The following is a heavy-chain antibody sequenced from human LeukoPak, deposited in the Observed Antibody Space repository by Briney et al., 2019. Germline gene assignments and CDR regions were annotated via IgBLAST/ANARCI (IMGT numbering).Heavy chain of an antibody. CDR3: ASTDDYVWGSYRRTPISFDY. CDR1: GGTFSSYA. Sequence: WASVKVSCKASGGTFSSYAISWVRQAPGQGLEWMGRIIPIFGTANYAQKFQGRVTITTDESTSIAYMELSSLRSEDTAVYYCASTDDYVWGSYRRTPISFDYWGQGTLVTVSS. CDR2: IIPIFGTA. J-gene: IGHJ4*02. D-gene: IGHD3-16*02. V-gene: IGHV1-69*05.